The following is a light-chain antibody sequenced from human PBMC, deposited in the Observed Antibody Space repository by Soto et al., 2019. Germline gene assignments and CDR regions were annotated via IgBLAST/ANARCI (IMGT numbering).Light chain of an antibody. V-gene: IGKV1-27*01. CDR2: SEX. CDR1: QVISRY. J-gene: IGKJ5*01. CDR3: QQHNNWPTST. Sequence: DIQLTQSPSPLSGYVGDRVPITFRVRQVISRYLNWYRQKPVKITKILXXSEXNLQSGVPSRFSGSGSGKEFTLTISSLQSEDFAVYYCQQHNNWPTSTFGQGTRLEIK.